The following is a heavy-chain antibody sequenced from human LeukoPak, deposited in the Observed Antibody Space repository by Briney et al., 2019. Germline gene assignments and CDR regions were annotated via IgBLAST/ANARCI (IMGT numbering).Heavy chain of an antibody. D-gene: IGHD2-21*02. V-gene: IGHV2-5*02. CDR2: IYWDDDK. CDR3: AHKCRGDCLAAFDY. Sequence: SGPTLVNPTQTLTLTCTFSGFSLSIPDVGVGWIRQPPGKALEWLALIYWDDDKRYNPSLKSRFTITKDTSINQVVLKVTNLGPVDTATYYCAHKCRGDCLAAFDYWGQGTLVTVSS. CDR1: GFSLSIPDVG. J-gene: IGHJ4*02.